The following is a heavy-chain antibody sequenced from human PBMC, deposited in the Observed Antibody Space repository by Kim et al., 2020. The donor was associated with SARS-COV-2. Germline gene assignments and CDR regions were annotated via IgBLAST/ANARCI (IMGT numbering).Heavy chain of an antibody. D-gene: IGHD3-9*01. CDR2: IYHSGST. CDR1: GGSISSSNW. CDR3: ARFPPGDYDILTGFDY. Sequence: SETLSLTCAVSGGSISSSNWWSWVRQPPGKGLEWIGEIYHSGSTNYNPSLKSRVTISVDKSKNQFSLKLSSVTAADTAVYYCARFPPGDYDILTGFDYWGQGTLVTVSS. V-gene: IGHV4-4*02. J-gene: IGHJ4*02.